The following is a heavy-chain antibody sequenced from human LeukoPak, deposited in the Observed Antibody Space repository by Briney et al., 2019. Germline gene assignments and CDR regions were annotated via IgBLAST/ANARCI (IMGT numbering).Heavy chain of an antibody. CDR3: ARDPTRRFDL. Sequence: GGSLRLSCATSGFTFSSYWMTWVRQAPGKGLEWVASIVEDGSETYYLDSVKGRFTFSRDNAKNSLYPQMNSLRGEDTAVYYCARDPTRRFDLWGQGTLVTVSS. CDR2: IVEDGSET. J-gene: IGHJ4*02. CDR1: GFTFSSYW. V-gene: IGHV3-7*01.